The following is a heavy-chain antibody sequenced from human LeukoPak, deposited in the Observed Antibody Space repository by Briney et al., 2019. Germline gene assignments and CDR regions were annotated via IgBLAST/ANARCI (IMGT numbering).Heavy chain of an antibody. D-gene: IGHD3-10*01. J-gene: IGHJ6*03. CDR2: IYYSGST. CDR3: ARGSSTYYYGSGSYYKRLQGWPDYYYYYYMDV. V-gene: IGHV4-39*01. CDR1: GGSISSSSYY. Sequence: SETLSLTCTVSGGSISSSSYYWGWIRQPPGKGLEWIGSIYYSGSTYYNPSLKSRVTISVDTSKNQFSLKLSSVTAADTAVYYCARGSSTYYYGSGSYYKRLQGWPDYYYYYYMDVWGKGTTVTVSS.